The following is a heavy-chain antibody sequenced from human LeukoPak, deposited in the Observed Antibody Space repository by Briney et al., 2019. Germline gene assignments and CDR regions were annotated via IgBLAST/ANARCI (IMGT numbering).Heavy chain of an antibody. CDR3: ARLHHGYSYGTSPFDY. Sequence: SETLSLTCTVSGGSISSYYWSWIRQPPGKGLEWIGYIYYSGSTNYNPSLKSRVTISVDTSKNQFSLKLSSVTAADTAVYYCARLHHGYSYGTSPFDYWGQGTLVTVSS. D-gene: IGHD5-18*01. CDR1: GGSISSYY. V-gene: IGHV4-59*12. CDR2: IYYSGST. J-gene: IGHJ4*02.